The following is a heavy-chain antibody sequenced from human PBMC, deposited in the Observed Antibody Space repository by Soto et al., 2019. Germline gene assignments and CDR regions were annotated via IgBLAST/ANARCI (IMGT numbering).Heavy chain of an antibody. CDR1: GGSFSGYY. Sequence: PSETLSLTCAVYGGSFSGYYWSWIRQPPGKGLEWIGEINHSGSTNYNPSLKSRVTISVDTSKNQFSLKLSSVTAADTAVYYCVRGRSYNRRGYSTGSSGRAQGTLVAV. D-gene: IGHD6-19*01. J-gene: IGHJ4*02. CDR3: VRGRSYNRRGYSTGSSG. V-gene: IGHV4-34*01. CDR2: INHSGST.